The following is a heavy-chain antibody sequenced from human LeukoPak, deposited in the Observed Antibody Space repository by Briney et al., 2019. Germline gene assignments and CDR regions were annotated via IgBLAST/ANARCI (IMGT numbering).Heavy chain of an antibody. CDR1: GGSFSGYY. CDR2: INHSGST. CDR3: ARGSKGWPYDSSGTNWFDP. Sequence: SETLSLTCAAYGGSFSGYYWSWIRQPPGKGLEWIGEINHSGSTNYNPSLKSRVTISVDTSKNQFSLKLSSVTAADTAVYYCARGSKGWPYDSSGTNWFDPWGQGTLVTVSS. D-gene: IGHD3-22*01. J-gene: IGHJ5*02. V-gene: IGHV4-34*01.